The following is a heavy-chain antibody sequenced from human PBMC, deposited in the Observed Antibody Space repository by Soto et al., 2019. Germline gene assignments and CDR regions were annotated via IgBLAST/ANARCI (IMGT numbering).Heavy chain of an antibody. J-gene: IGHJ4*02. V-gene: IGHV4-31*03. Sequence: PSETLSLTCTVSGDSITGGGYYWNWVRQLPGKGLEWIGCVYYTGTTYYNPSLKSRITISIDSSKNQFSLTLSSVTAADTALYICARGAPRGRGVPNYLHYWGQGTLVTVSS. D-gene: IGHD3-10*01. CDR1: GDSITGGGYY. CDR3: ARGAPRGRGVPNYLHY. CDR2: VYYTGTT.